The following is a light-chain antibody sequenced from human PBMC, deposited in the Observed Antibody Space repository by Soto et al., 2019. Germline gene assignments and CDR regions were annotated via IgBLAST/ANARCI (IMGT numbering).Light chain of an antibody. J-gene: IGKJ2*01. V-gene: IGKV3-20*01. Sequence: EIVLTQSPGTLSLSPGERATLSCRASQSVSSSYLEWYQQKPGQAPRLLIYGASSRATGIPDRFSGSGSGTDFTLTISRLEPEDFAVYYCQQYGSSPMYTFGQGTKLEIK. CDR2: GAS. CDR3: QQYGSSPMYT. CDR1: QSVSSSY.